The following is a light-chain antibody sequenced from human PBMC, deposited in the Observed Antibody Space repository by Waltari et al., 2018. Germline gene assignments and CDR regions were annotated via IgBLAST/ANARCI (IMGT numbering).Light chain of an antibody. Sequence: DIQMTQSPSTLSASVGDRVTFTCRASQIVSGWLAWYQQKPGKAPKLLIYKASSLQSGVSASFSGSGSGTEFTLTISSLQPDDSATYYCQQYKSYPLTFGGGAKVEI. CDR2: KAS. J-gene: IGKJ4*01. CDR3: QQYKSYPLT. CDR1: QIVSGW. V-gene: IGKV1-5*03.